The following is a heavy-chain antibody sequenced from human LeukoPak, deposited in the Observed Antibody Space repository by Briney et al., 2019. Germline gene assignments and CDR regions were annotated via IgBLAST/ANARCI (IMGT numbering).Heavy chain of an antibody. D-gene: IGHD3-10*01. V-gene: IGHV1-8*01. Sequence: RASVKVSCKASGYTFTSYDINWVRQATGQGLAWMGWMNPNSGNTGYAQKFQGRVTMTRNTSISTAYMELSSLRSEDTAVYYCARVSIYYGSGDYYYGMDVWGQGTTVTVSS. J-gene: IGHJ6*02. CDR3: ARVSIYYGSGDYYYGMDV. CDR1: GYTFTSYD. CDR2: MNPNSGNT.